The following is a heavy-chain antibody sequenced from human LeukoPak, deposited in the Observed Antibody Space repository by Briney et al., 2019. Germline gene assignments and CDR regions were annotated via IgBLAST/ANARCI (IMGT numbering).Heavy chain of an antibody. CDR1: GFTFSSYG. J-gene: IGHJ4*02. V-gene: IGHV3-33*01. D-gene: IGHD5-18*01. CDR2: IWYDGSNK. Sequence: GRSLRLSCAASGFTFSSYGMHWVRQAPGKGLEGVAVIWYDGSNKYYADSVKGRFTISRDNSKNTLYLQMNSLRAEDTAVYYCAREDTAMRFWGQGTLVTVSS. CDR3: AREDTAMRF.